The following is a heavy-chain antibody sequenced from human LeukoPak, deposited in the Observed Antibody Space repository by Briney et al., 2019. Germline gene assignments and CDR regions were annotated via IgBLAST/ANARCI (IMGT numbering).Heavy chain of an antibody. V-gene: IGHV4-30-2*01. CDR1: GGSISSGGYS. D-gene: IGHD1-26*01. CDR2: IYHSGST. CDR3: ASSLIGSKYYFDY. Sequence: SETLSLTCAVSGGSISSGGYSWSWIRQPPGKGLEWIGYIYHSGSTYYNPSLKSRVTISVDTSKNQFSLKLSSVTAADTAVYYCASSLIGSKYYFDYWGQGTLVTVSS. J-gene: IGHJ4*02.